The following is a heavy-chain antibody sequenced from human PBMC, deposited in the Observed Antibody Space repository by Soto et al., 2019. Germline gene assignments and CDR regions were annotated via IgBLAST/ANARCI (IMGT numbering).Heavy chain of an antibody. CDR1: GFTFDGYA. J-gene: IGHJ4*02. Sequence: GGSLRLSCAASGFTFDGYAMSWVRQAPGKGLQWVSTIGGSGDSTYYADSVKGRFTISRDNSKNTLYLQMNSLRAEDTAVYYCAKAREVTLVRVPSSYWGQGTLVTVS. CDR3: AKAREVTLVRVPSSY. V-gene: IGHV3-23*01. D-gene: IGHD3-10*01. CDR2: IGGSGDST.